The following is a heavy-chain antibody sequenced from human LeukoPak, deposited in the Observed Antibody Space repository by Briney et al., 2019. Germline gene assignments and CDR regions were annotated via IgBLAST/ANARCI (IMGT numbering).Heavy chain of an antibody. CDR1: GGSFSGYY. J-gene: IGHJ1*01. D-gene: IGHD3-22*01. Sequence: SETLSLTCAVYGGSFSGYYWSWIRQPPGKGLEWIGEINHSGSTNYNPSLKSRVTISVDTSKNQFSLKLSSVTAADTAVYYCACNLYDSSGYEYFQHWGQGTLVTVSS. CDR3: ACNLYDSSGYEYFQH. V-gene: IGHV4-34*01. CDR2: INHSGST.